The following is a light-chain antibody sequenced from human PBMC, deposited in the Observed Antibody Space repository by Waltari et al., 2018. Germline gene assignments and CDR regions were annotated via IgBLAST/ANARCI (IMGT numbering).Light chain of an antibody. Sequence: QSALTQPPYASGSPGPSVTISCTGTSSDIGGYKFVSWYQQHPGKAPKLMLYEVSQRPSGVPDRFSGSKSGNTASLTVSGLQAEDEADYYCSSYGGSNNLVFGGGTKLTVL. CDR2: EVS. CDR1: SSDIGGYKF. CDR3: SSYGGSNNLV. V-gene: IGLV2-8*01. J-gene: IGLJ2*01.